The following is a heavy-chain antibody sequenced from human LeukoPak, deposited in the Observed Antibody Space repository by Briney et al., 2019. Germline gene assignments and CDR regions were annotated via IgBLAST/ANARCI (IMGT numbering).Heavy chain of an antibody. V-gene: IGHV4-61*02. CDR2: IYTSGST. J-gene: IGHJ4*02. CDR1: GGSISSGSYY. Sequence: SETLSLTCTVSGGSISSGSYYWSWIRQPAGKGLEWIGRIYTSGSTNYNPSLKSRVTISVDTSKNQFSLKLSSVTAADTAVYYCGAEVVAATDYFDYWGQGTLVTVSS. CDR3: GAEVVAATDYFDY. D-gene: IGHD2-15*01.